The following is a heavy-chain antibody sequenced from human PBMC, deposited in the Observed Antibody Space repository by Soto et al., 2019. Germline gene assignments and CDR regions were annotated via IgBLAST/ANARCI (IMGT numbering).Heavy chain of an antibody. CDR3: ARDSPIGSTFSGYDAIDY. Sequence: QVQLVQSGAEVKKPGSSVKVSCKTSGGTFSNDIITWVRQAPGQGLAWMGRIIPLLNTVNYAQKFQGRVTITADKSTGTAYMEMNSLTSEDTAVYYCARDSPIGSTFSGYDAIDYWGQGTLVTVSS. D-gene: IGHD5-12*01. CDR1: GGTFSNDI. CDR2: IIPLLNTV. V-gene: IGHV1-69*08. J-gene: IGHJ4*02.